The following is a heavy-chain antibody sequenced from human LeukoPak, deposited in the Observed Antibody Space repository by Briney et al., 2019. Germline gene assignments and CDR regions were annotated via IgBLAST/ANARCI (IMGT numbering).Heavy chain of an antibody. Sequence: ASVKVSCKASGCTFTSYDINWVRQATGQGLEWMGWMNPNSGNTGYAQKFQGRVTMTRNTSISTAYMELSSLRSEDTAVYYCARALAVDGGSDYWGQGTLVTVSS. D-gene: IGHD6-19*01. CDR3: ARALAVDGGSDY. J-gene: IGHJ4*02. CDR2: MNPNSGNT. V-gene: IGHV1-8*01. CDR1: GCTFTSYD.